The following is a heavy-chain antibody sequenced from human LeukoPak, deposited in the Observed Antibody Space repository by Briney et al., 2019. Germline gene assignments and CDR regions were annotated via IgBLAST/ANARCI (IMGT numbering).Heavy chain of an antibody. D-gene: IGHD3-22*01. V-gene: IGHV3-53*01. J-gene: IGHJ3*02. CDR1: GFTVSSNC. CDR2: IYSGGST. Sequence: PGGPLRLSCAASGFTVSSNCMSWVRQAPGKGLEWVSLIYSGGSTYYADSVKGRFTISRDNSKNTLYLQMNSLRAEDTAVYYCARGGDSSGSIRSAFDIWGQGTMVTVSS. CDR3: ARGGDSSGSIRSAFDI.